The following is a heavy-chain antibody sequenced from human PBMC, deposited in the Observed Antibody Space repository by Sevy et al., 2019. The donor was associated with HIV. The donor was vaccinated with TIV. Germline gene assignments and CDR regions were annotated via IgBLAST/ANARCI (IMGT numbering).Heavy chain of an antibody. CDR2: IAYDGSNK. CDR3: AKDLVSMASRQGYFDY. Sequence: GGSLRLSCTASGFVFSSYAMHWVRQAPGKGLEWVAFIAYDGSNKNYADSVKGRFTLSRDNSKNTLYLQMNTLRAEDTAFYFCAKDLVSMASRQGYFDYWGQGTLVTVSS. V-gene: IGHV3-30*04. D-gene: IGHD6-6*01. CDR1: GFVFSSYA. J-gene: IGHJ4*02.